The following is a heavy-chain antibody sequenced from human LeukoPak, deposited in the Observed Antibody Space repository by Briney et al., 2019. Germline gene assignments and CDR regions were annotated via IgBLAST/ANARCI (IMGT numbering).Heavy chain of an antibody. J-gene: IGHJ6*03. CDR2: IYYSGST. V-gene: IGHV4-61*01. D-gene: IGHD4-17*01. CDR1: GGSISSGSCY. CDR3: ARVGFRRGDYTMDYYYYMDV. Sequence: SETLSLTCTVSGGSISSGSCYWSWIRQPPGKGLEWIGYIYYSGSTNYNPSLKSRVTISVDTSKNQFSLKLSSVTAADTAVYYCARVGFRRGDYTMDYYYYMDVWGKGTTVTISS.